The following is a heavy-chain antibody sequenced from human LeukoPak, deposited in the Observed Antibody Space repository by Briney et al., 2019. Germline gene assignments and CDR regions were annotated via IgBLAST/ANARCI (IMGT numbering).Heavy chain of an antibody. CDR3: ARINVVVPAAIFDY. D-gene: IGHD2-2*01. V-gene: IGHV1-8*01. CDR1: GYTFTSYD. CDR2: MNPNSGNT. J-gene: IGHJ4*02. Sequence: ASVKVSCKASGYTFTSYDINWVRQATGQGLEWMGWMNPNSGNTGYAQKFQGRVTMTRNTSISTAYMELSSLRSEDTAVYYCARINVVVPAAIFDYWGQGTLVTVSS.